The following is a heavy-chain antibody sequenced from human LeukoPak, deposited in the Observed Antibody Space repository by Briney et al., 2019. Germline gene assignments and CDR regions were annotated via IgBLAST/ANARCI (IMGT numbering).Heavy chain of an antibody. Sequence: SETLSLTCTVSGGSISSSSYYWGWIRQPPGKGLEWIGRIYTSGSTNYNPSLKSRVTMSVDTSKNQFSLKLSSVTAADTAVYYCARDNNYYGSGSYHDYWGQGTLVTVSS. CDR2: IYTSGST. CDR1: GGSISSSSYY. V-gene: IGHV4-39*07. J-gene: IGHJ4*02. CDR3: ARDNNYYGSGSYHDY. D-gene: IGHD3-10*01.